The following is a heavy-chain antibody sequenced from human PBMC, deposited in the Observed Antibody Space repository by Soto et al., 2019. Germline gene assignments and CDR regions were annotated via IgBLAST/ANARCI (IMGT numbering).Heavy chain of an antibody. J-gene: IGHJ4*01. D-gene: IGHD3-22*01. CDR3: AKDRSSGTSFDS. CDR1: GGSFSAYY. Sequence: SETLSLTCAVYGGSFSAYYWSWIRQPPGKGLEWIGEINHSGGTSYNPSLKSRVTISVDTSKSQFSLKLTSVTAEDTAVYYCAKDRSSGTSFDSWGQGTLVTVSS. CDR2: INHSGGT. V-gene: IGHV4-34*01.